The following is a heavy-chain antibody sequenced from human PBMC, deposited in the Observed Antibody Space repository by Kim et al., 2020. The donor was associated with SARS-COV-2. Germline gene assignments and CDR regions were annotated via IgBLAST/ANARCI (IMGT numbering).Heavy chain of an antibody. V-gene: IGHV3-49*04. CDR2: IRSKAYGGTT. D-gene: IGHD2-2*01. Sequence: GGSLRLSCTASGFTFGDYAMSWVRQAPGKGLEWVGFIRSKAYGGTTEYAASVKGRFTISRDDSKSIAYLQMNSLKTEDTAVYYCTRTHIVVVPAAMADNWFDPWGQGTLVTVSS. CDR3: TRTHIVVVPAAMADNWFDP. J-gene: IGHJ5*02. CDR1: GFTFGDYA.